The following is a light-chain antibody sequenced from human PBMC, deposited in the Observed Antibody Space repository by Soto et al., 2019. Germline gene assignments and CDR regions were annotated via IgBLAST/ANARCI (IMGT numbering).Light chain of an antibody. CDR1: QSISSY. CDR2: AAS. V-gene: IGKV1-39*01. CDR3: QQRYSTPMT. J-gene: IGKJ1*01. Sequence: DIQMTQSPSSLSASVGDRVTITCRTSQSISSYLNWYQQKPGKAPKLLIYAASSLQSGVTSRFSGSGSGTDFTLTISSLQPEDFATYYCQQRYSTPMTFGQGTKVEIK.